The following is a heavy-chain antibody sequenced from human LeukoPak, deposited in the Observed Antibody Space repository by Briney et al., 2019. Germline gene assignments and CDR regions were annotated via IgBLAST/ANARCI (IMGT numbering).Heavy chain of an antibody. CDR2: IYYSGST. CDR1: GGSISSSSYY. D-gene: IGHD6-13*01. CDR3: ARAIAAAWYFDY. V-gene: IGHV4-39*01. Sequence: SETLSLTCTVSGGSISSSSYYWGWIRQPPGKGLEWIGNIYYSGSTYYNPSLKSRVTISVDTSKNQFSLKLSSVTAADTAVYYCARAIAAAWYFDYRGQGTLVTVSS. J-gene: IGHJ4*02.